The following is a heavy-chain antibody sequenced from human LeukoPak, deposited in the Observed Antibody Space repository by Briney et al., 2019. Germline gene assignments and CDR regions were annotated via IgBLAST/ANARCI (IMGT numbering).Heavy chain of an antibody. D-gene: IGHD5-24*01. Sequence: RPSETLSLTCAVYGGSFSGYYWSWIRQPPGKGLEWIGEINHSGSTNYNPSLKSRVTISVDTSKNQFSLKLSSVTAADTAAYYCARHIRYPTRFDYWGQGTLVTVSS. CDR2: INHSGST. V-gene: IGHV4-34*01. J-gene: IGHJ4*02. CDR1: GGSFSGYY. CDR3: ARHIRYPTRFDY.